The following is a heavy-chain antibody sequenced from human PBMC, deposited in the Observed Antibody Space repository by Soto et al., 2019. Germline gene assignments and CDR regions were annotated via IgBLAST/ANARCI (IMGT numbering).Heavy chain of an antibody. Sequence: EVQLLESGGGLVQPGGSLRLSCAASGFTFSSYAMSWVRQAPGKGLGWVSAISGSGGSTYYADSVKGRFTISRDNSKNTLYLQMNSLRAEDTAVYYCAKDLGYCTNGVCYNYYYYGMDVWGQGTTVTVSS. CDR1: GFTFSSYA. J-gene: IGHJ6*02. CDR3: AKDLGYCTNGVCYNYYYYGMDV. D-gene: IGHD2-8*01. V-gene: IGHV3-23*01. CDR2: ISGSGGST.